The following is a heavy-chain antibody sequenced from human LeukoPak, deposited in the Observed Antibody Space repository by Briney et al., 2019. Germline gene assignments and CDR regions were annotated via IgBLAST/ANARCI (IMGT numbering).Heavy chain of an antibody. CDR1: GFTFSSYG. CDR3: AEDPSERRELIFDY. D-gene: IGHD1-26*01. CDR2: ISYDGSNK. Sequence: GGSLRLSCAASGFTFSSYGMHWVRQAPGKGLEWVAVISYDGSNKYYADSVKGRFTISRDNSKNTLYLQMNSLRAEDTAVYYCAEDPSERRELIFDYWGQGTLVTVSS. V-gene: IGHV3-30*18. J-gene: IGHJ4*02.